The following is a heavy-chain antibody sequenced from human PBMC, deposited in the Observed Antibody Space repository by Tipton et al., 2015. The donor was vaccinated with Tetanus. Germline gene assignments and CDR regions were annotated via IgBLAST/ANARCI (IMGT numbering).Heavy chain of an antibody. Sequence: TLSLTCSVSGGSFSGYLWSWVRQPSGKGLEWIGEINHSGTTNYNPSLKSRVTISVDTSKNQFSLNLSSVTAADTAVYYCARTGYYSRAYYHYRMDVWGQGTTVSVSS. V-gene: IGHV4-34*01. D-gene: IGHD3-9*01. J-gene: IGHJ6*02. CDR2: INHSGTT. CDR1: GGSFSGYL. CDR3: ARTGYYSRAYYHYRMDV.